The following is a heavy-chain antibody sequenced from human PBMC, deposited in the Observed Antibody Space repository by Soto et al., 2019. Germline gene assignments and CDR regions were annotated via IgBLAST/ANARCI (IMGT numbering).Heavy chain of an antibody. J-gene: IGHJ4*02. CDR1: GGSVSSFH. D-gene: IGHD1-26*01. Sequence: SETLSLTCTVSGGSVSSFHWSWIRQSPGKGLEWIGYVFDTGNSKHNPARKRRVTIAVDTSKKQFSLKLRTASDADTGLYYCARSYSGTFYGYDIWGQGKLVTVSS. CDR2: VFDTGNS. CDR3: ARSYSGTFYGYDI. V-gene: IGHV4-59*02.